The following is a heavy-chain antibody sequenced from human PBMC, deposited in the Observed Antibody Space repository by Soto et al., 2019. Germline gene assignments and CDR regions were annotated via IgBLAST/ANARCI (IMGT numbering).Heavy chain of an antibody. V-gene: IGHV3-15*07. CDR1: GFSVSKAW. D-gene: IGHD2-15*01. Sequence: EVQLVDSGGGLVKPGGSLRLSCEASGFSVSKAWMNWVRQAPGKGLEWVGRIKTRDEGETTNYAAPVKGRFTISRDDSINTLYLQMTSLKTEDTAVYYRTTGSVEGFWGQGTTVTVSS. CDR2: IKTRDEGETT. CDR3: TTGSVEGF. J-gene: IGHJ6*02.